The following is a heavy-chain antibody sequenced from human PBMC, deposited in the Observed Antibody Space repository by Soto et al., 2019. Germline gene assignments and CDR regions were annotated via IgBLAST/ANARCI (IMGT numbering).Heavy chain of an antibody. CDR1: GYTFTGYY. J-gene: IGHJ6*02. V-gene: IGHV1-2*04. CDR3: ARCGLVGYFGSGSYYYYYYYGMDV. CDR2: INPNSGGT. D-gene: IGHD3-10*01. Sequence: ASVKVSCKASGYTFTGYYMHWVRQAPGQGLEWIGWINPNSGGTNYAQKFQGWVAMTRDTSISTAYMELSRLRSDDTAVYYCARCGLVGYFGSGSYYYYYYYGMDVWGQGTTVTVSS.